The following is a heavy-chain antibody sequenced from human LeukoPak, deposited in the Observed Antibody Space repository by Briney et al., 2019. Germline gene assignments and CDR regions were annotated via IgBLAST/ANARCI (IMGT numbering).Heavy chain of an antibody. CDR2: IYYSGST. CDR1: GGSISNSNYY. V-gene: IGHV4-39*07. D-gene: IGHD3-10*01. Sequence: PSETLSLTCTVSGGSISNSNYYWGWIRQPPGKGLEWIGSIYYSGSTNYNPSLKSRVTISVDTSKNQFSLKLSSVTAADTAVYYCARGQRRITMVRGAGPYSNWFDPWGQGTLVTVSS. CDR3: ARGQRRITMVRGAGPYSNWFDP. J-gene: IGHJ5*02.